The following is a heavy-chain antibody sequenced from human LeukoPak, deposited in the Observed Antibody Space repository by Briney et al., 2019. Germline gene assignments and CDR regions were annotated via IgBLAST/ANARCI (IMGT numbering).Heavy chain of an antibody. CDR1: GGTFSSYA. CDR2: IIPIFGTA. D-gene: IGHD6-19*01. Sequence: SVKVSCKASGGTFSSYAISWVRQAPGQGLEWMGGIIPIFGTANYAQKFRGRVTITADKSTSTAYMELSSLRSEDTAVYYCARDQPLDSGWYGEYYFDYWGQGTLVTVSS. J-gene: IGHJ4*02. CDR3: ARDQPLDSGWYGEYYFDY. V-gene: IGHV1-69*06.